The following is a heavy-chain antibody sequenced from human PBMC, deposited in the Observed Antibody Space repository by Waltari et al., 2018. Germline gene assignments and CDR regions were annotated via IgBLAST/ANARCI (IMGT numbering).Heavy chain of an antibody. V-gene: IGHV3-74*03. CDR1: GFTFSDYW. D-gene: IGHD5-18*01. CDR2: INGDGYGI. Sequence: EVQVVEAGGDLVQPGGSLRLTCVASGFTFSDYWMHWVRQVPGKGREWVSLINGDGYGITYSDSVQGRFTISRDNTKNTVYLQLNSLRVEDTAVYYCARKGGRGYTYGPFYFDYWGRGTLVTVSS. J-gene: IGHJ4*02. CDR3: ARKGGRGYTYGPFYFDY.